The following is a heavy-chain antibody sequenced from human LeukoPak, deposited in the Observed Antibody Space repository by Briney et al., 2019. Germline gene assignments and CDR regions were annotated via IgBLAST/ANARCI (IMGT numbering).Heavy chain of an antibody. J-gene: IGHJ4*02. V-gene: IGHV5-51*01. CDR3: SRRTRFLDF. CDR1: GYSFINYW. D-gene: IGHD2-2*01. Sequence: GESLKISCKASGYSFINYWIGWVRQMPGKGLEWMGIIYPDDSDTRYSPSFQGQVTISADRSISTTYLQWSSLRASDTAMYYCSRRTRFLDFWGQGTLVHVSS. CDR2: IYPDDSDT.